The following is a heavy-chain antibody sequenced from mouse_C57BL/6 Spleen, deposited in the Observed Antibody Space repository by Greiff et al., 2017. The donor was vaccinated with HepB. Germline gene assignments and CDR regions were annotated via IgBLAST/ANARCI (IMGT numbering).Heavy chain of an antibody. CDR1: GYTFTSYW. D-gene: IGHD1-1*01. Sequence: VQLQQPGAELVKPGASVTLSCKASGYTFTSYWLHWVTQRPGQGLEWIGMIHPNSGSTNYNEKFKSKATLTVDKSSSTAYMQLSSLTSEDSAVYDCEREGPYGSIDYWGEGTTLTDAS. J-gene: IGHJ2*01. CDR2: IHPNSGST. CDR3: EREGPYGSIDY. V-gene: IGHV1-64*01.